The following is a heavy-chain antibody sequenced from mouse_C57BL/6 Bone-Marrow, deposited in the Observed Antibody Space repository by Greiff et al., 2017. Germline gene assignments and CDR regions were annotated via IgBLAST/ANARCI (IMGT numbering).Heavy chain of an antibody. V-gene: IGHV1-63*01. Sequence: QVQLQQSGAELVRPGTSVKMSCKASGYTFTNYWIGWAKQRPGHGLEWIGDIYPGGGYPNYNEKFKGKATLTADKSSSTAYMQFSSLTSEDSAIYYCARYGERGYFDYWGQGTTLTVSA. CDR2: IYPGGGYP. D-gene: IGHD1-1*02. CDR1: GYTFTNYW. CDR3: ARYGERGYFDY. J-gene: IGHJ2*01.